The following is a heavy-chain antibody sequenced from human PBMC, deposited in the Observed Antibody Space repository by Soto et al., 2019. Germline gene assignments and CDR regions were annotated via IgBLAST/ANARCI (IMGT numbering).Heavy chain of an antibody. J-gene: IGHJ6*02. Sequence: ASVKVSCKASGYTFTSYGISWVRQAPGQGLEWMGWISAYNGNTNYAQKLQGRVTMTTDTSTSTAYMELRSLRSDDTAVYYCARDRPSYDFWSGYYTLDYYYNGMDVWGQGTTVTVSS. D-gene: IGHD3-3*01. CDR1: GYTFTSYG. CDR2: ISAYNGNT. CDR3: ARDRPSYDFWSGYYTLDYYYNGMDV. V-gene: IGHV1-18*01.